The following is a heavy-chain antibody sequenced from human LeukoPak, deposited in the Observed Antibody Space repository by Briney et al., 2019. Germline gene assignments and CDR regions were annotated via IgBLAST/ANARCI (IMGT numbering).Heavy chain of an antibody. V-gene: IGHV1-69-2*01. CDR3: ATLITTRPY. J-gene: IGHJ4*02. CDR1: GYTFTDYY. CDR2: VDPEDGET. D-gene: IGHD3-16*01. Sequence: GASVKVSCKASGYTFTDYYMHWVQQAPGKGLEWMGRVDPEDGETIYAEKFQGRVTITADTSTDTAYMELSSLRSEDTAVYYCATLITTRPYWGQGTLVTVSS.